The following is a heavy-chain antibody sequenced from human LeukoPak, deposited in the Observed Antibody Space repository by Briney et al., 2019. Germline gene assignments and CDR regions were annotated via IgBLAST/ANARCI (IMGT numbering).Heavy chain of an antibody. D-gene: IGHD4-17*01. Sequence: PGGSLRLSCEASGFNFNTISMNWVRQAPGKGLEWVSSISPDGDTIYHADSVKGRFTTSRDNAERSLYLQMNSLRAEDTAVYYCTRDEHYGVPDYWGQGTLVTVSS. CDR3: TRDEHYGVPDY. J-gene: IGHJ4*02. CDR1: GFNFNTIS. CDR2: ISPDGDTI. V-gene: IGHV3-21*01.